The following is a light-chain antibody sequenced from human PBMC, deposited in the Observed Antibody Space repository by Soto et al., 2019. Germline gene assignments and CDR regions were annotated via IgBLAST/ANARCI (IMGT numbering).Light chain of an antibody. V-gene: IGKV3-11*01. Sequence: EIVMTQTPATLSVSPGERATLSCRASQSVSSDLAWYHQKPGQAPRLLIYGASTRATGIPARFSGSGSGTDFTLTISSLEPEDFAVYYCQQRSNWPPLTFGGGTK. J-gene: IGKJ4*01. CDR1: QSVSSD. CDR3: QQRSNWPPLT. CDR2: GAS.